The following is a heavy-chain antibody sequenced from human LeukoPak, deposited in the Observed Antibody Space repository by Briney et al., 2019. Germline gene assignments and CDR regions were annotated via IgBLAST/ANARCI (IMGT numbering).Heavy chain of an antibody. CDR3: ARRAYFDSSGYSPTSGYFDL. CDR1: GGSIFSSY. CDR2: IYSNGIT. D-gene: IGHD3-22*01. J-gene: IGHJ2*01. Sequence: SETLSLTCTVSGGSIFSSYWNWIRQSPGKGLEWLGYIYSNGITHYSPSPRGRGTISIATSKNQFSLRLASVTAADTAIYYCARRAYFDSSGYSPTSGYFDLWGRGTLVTISS. V-gene: IGHV4-4*08.